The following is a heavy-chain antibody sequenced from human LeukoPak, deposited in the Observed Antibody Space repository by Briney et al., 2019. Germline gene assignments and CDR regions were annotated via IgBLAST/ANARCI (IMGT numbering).Heavy chain of an antibody. CDR2: ITGTSGRT. CDR1: GITFSNFA. Sequence: GGSLRLSCEVSGITFSNFAMAWVRQAPGKGLEWVSLITGTSGRTYYAASVKGRFIISRDNSKNTLYLQMNSLRAEDTALYYCAKDHVNAGHLGYWGQGTPVTVSS. V-gene: IGHV3-23*01. CDR3: AKDHVNAGHLGY. D-gene: IGHD3-22*01. J-gene: IGHJ4*02.